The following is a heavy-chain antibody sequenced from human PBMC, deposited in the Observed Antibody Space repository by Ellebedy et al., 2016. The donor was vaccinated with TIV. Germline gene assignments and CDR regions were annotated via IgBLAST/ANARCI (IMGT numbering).Heavy chain of an antibody. Sequence: ASVKVSXXASGYTFTGYYMHWVRQAPGQGLEWMGWISGYNGNTNYAQKLQGRVTMTTDTSTRTAYMELRSLTSDDTAVYYCARDQFSSYPIGGHYSGYGMDVWGQGTTVTVSS. CDR3: ARDQFSSYPIGGHYSGYGMDV. V-gene: IGHV1-18*04. CDR2: ISGYNGNT. D-gene: IGHD6-6*01. J-gene: IGHJ6*02. CDR1: GYTFTGYY.